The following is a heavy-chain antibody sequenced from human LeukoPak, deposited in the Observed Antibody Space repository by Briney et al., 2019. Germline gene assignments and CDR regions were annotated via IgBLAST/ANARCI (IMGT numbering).Heavy chain of an antibody. J-gene: IGHJ3*02. CDR3: ARDGSPARRDGYNYEGAFSI. CDR1: GFTFSDYY. V-gene: IGHV3-23*01. Sequence: GGSLRLSCAASGFTFSDYYMSWIRQAPGKGLEWVSAISGSGGSTYYADSVKGRFTISRDNSKNTLYLQMNSLSAEDTAVYYCARDGSPARRDGYNYEGAFSIWGRGTLVTVSS. CDR2: ISGSGGST. D-gene: IGHD5-24*01.